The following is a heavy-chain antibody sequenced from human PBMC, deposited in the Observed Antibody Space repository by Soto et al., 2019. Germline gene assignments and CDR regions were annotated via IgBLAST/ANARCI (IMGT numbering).Heavy chain of an antibody. J-gene: IGHJ5*02. Sequence: QVQLQQLGAGLLKPSETLSLTCAVYGGSFSGYYWSWIRQPPGKGLEWIGEINHSGSTNYNPSLNRRVNTSVDTSKSQFSLKLSSVTAADPAVYYCAMNYGWFDPWRQGTLVTVSS. D-gene: IGHD1-7*01. CDR3: AMNYGWFDP. V-gene: IGHV4-34*01. CDR1: GGSFSGYY. CDR2: INHSGST.